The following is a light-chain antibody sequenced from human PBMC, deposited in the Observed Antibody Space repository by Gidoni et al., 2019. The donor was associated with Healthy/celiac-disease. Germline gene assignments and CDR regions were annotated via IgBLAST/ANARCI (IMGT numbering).Light chain of an antibody. J-gene: IGLJ2*01. CDR1: SLRSYY. CDR2: GKN. CDR3: NSRDSSGNHLKV. V-gene: IGLV3-19*01. Sequence: SSELTQAPAVSVALGQTVRITCQGDSLRSYYAIWYQQKPGQAPVLVIYGKNNRPSGIPDRFSGSSSGNTASLTITGAQAEDEADYYCNSRDSSGNHLKVFGGGTKLTVL.